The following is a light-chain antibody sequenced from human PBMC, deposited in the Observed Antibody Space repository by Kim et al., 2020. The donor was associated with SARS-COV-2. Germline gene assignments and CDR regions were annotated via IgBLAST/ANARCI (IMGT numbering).Light chain of an antibody. CDR3: CSYAGSYTYI. CDR2: DVS. CDR1: SNDVGGYNY. J-gene: IGLJ1*01. Sequence: GQSVTISCTGTSNDVGGYNYVSWYQQHPGKAPKLMIYDVSKRPSGVPDRFSGSKSGNTASLTISGLQAEDEADYYCCSYAGSYTYIFGTGTKLTVL. V-gene: IGLV2-11*01.